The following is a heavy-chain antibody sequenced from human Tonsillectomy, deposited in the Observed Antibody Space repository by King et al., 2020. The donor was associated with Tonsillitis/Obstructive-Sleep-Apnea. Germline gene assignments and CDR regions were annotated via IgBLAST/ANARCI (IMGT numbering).Heavy chain of an antibody. D-gene: IGHD3-10*01. Sequence: LQLQESGPGLVPPSEPLSLTCPVSGGSLRGSDFYWGWIRQPPGKGLEWLGSIYYSGTTFYNPSLKSRVTISVDTSKNQFSLKLSSVTAADTAVYYCARQIRYGSGNGLIDYWGQGTLVTVSS. CDR1: GGSLRGSDFY. CDR3: ARQIRYGSGNGLIDY. V-gene: IGHV4-39*01. CDR2: IYYSGTT. J-gene: IGHJ4*02.